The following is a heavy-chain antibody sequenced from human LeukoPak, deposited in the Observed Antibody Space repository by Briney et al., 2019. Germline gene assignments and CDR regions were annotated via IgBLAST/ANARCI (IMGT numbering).Heavy chain of an antibody. J-gene: IGHJ4*02. D-gene: IGHD3-10*01. CDR3: VKDLSGWLPGVFDY. CDR1: GFPFSSYS. V-gene: IGHV3-23*01. Sequence: GGSLRLSCAASGFPFSSYSMSWVRQAPGKGLEWVSGIVGTTGTTYYADSVMGRFTISRDKSKNTLYLEMNSLRAEDTAVYYCVKDLSGWLPGVFDYWGQGTLVSVSS. CDR2: IVGTTGTT.